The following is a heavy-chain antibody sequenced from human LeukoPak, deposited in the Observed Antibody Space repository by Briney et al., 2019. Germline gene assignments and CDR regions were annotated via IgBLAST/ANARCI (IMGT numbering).Heavy chain of an antibody. CDR2: IPYSGST. CDR3: ARLQISGSWPHYYYYYMDV. J-gene: IGHJ6*03. D-gene: IGHD1-26*01. Sequence: SETLSLTCTVSGGSISSSTYKWGWIRQPPGKGLEYIGSIPYSGSTYYNPSLKSRVTISVDTSKNQLSLKLSSVTAADTAVYYCARLQISGSWPHYYYYYMDVWGKGTTVTVSS. V-gene: IGHV4-39*01. CDR1: GGSISSSTYK.